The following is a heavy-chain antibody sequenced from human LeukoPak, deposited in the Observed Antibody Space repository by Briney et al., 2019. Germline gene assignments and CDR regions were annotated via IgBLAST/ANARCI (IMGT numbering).Heavy chain of an antibody. Sequence: SETLSLTCTVSGGSISSYYWSWIRQPPGKGLEWIGYIYDSRSTNYNPSLKSRVTISVDTSKNQFSLKLSSVTAADTAVYYCARVSNPISFGELWKYYYYYYMDVWGTGTTVTVSS. J-gene: IGHJ6*03. D-gene: IGHD3-10*01. V-gene: IGHV4-59*01. CDR1: GGSISSYY. CDR2: IYDSRST. CDR3: ARVSNPISFGELWKYYYYYYMDV.